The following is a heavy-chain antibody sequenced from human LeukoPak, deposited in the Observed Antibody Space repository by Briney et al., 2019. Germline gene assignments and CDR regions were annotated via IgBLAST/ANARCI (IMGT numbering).Heavy chain of an antibody. CDR1: GGSIGSGSYY. V-gene: IGHV4-61*02. D-gene: IGHD6-19*01. J-gene: IGHJ3*02. Sequence: PSETLSLTCTVSGGSIGSGSYYWSWIRQPAGKGLEWIGRIYTSGSTNYNPSLKSRVTISVDTSKNQFSLKLSSVTAADTAMYYCAREPYSSGWLDAFDIWGQGTMVTVSS. CDR2: IYTSGST. CDR3: AREPYSSGWLDAFDI.